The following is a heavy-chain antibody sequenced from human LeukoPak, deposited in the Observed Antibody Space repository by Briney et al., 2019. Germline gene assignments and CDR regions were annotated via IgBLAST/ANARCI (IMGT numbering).Heavy chain of an antibody. CDR3: ARSYSSSFLDY. J-gene: IGHJ4*02. D-gene: IGHD6-6*01. Sequence: PSETLSLTCTVSGGSISSYYWSWIRQPPGKGLEWIGYIYYSGSTNYNPSLKSRVTISVDTSKNQFSLKLSSVTAADTAVYYCARSYSSSFLDYWGQGTLVTVSS. CDR2: IYYSGST. V-gene: IGHV4-59*12. CDR1: GGSISSYY.